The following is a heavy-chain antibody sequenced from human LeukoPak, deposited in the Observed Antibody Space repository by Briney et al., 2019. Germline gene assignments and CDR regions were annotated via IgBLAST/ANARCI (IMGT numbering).Heavy chain of an antibody. D-gene: IGHD3-3*01. J-gene: IGHJ4*02. CDR2: ISYDGSNK. CDR3: ARDLLNDEWLLLFDY. Sequence: GGSLRLSCAASGFTFSSYAMRWVRQAPGKGLEWVAVISYDGSNKYYADSVKGRFTISRDNSKNTLYLQMNSLRAEDTAVYYCARDLLNDEWLLLFDYWGQGTLVTVSS. V-gene: IGHV3-30*04. CDR1: GFTFSSYA.